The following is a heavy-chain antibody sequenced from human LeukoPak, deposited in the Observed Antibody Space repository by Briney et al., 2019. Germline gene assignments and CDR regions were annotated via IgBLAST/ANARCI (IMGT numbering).Heavy chain of an antibody. D-gene: IGHD2-15*01. V-gene: IGHV1-69*06. J-gene: IGHJ4*02. CDR1: GGTFSSYA. CDR3: AMPRRYCSGGSCPTDFDY. Sequence: GASVKVSCKASGGTFSSYAISWVRQAPGQGLEWMGGIIPIFGTANYAQKFQGRVTITADKSTSTAYMELSSLRSEDTAVYYCAMPRRYCSGGSCPTDFDYWGQGTLVTVSS. CDR2: IIPIFGTA.